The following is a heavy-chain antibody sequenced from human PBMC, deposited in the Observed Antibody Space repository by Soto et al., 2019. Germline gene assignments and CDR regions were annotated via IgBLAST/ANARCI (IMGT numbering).Heavy chain of an antibody. CDR1: GGSITSGAYY. J-gene: IGHJ5*02. V-gene: IGHV4-31*11. CDR2: IHYSGRT. CDR3: ARYYFDSSGYSNWFDP. D-gene: IGHD3-22*01. Sequence: SETLSLTCAVSGGSITSGAYYWTWIRQHPGKGLEWIAYIHYSGRTYYNPSLKSRVTKSVDTSNNQFSLKLSSVTAADTAVYYCARYYFDSSGYSNWFDPWGQGTLVTVSS.